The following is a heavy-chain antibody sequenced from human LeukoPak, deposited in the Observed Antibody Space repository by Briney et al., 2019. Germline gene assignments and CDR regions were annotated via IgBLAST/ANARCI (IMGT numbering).Heavy chain of an antibody. Sequence: GASVKVSCKASGYTFTGYYMHWVRQAPGQGLEWMGWINPNSGGTNYAQKFQGWVTMTRDTSISTAYMELSRLRSDDTAVYYCARSDTAMADPFDYWGQGTLVTVSS. V-gene: IGHV1-2*04. CDR2: INPNSGGT. CDR3: ARSDTAMADPFDY. J-gene: IGHJ4*02. CDR1: GYTFTGYY. D-gene: IGHD5-18*01.